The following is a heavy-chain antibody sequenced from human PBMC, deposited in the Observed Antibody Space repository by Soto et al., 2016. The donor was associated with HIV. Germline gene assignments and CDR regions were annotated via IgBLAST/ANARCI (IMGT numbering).Heavy chain of an antibody. D-gene: IGHD1-1*01. CDR3: AKDLGNTIGQTGD. J-gene: IGHJ4*02. CDR1: GLIFNNYA. Sequence: EVQLLESRGGLVQPGGSLRLSCTASGLIFNNYAMSWVRQAPGKGLEWVSSIHGSGDTAYYADSVKGRFIISRDNFRNTLFLQMNNLRVEDTATYYCAKDLGNTIGQTGDWGQGTLVIVSS. CDR2: IHGSGDTA. V-gene: IGHV3-23*01.